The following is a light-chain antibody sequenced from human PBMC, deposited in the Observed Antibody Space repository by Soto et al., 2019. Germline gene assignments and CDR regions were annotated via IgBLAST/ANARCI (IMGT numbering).Light chain of an antibody. CDR3: GSYTSTDTPFV. J-gene: IGLJ1*01. V-gene: IGLV2-14*01. CDR1: STDVGGYNY. Sequence: QSVLAQPSSVPGSPGQSITISCTGTSTDVGGYNYVSWYQHHPGKGPKLIIYEVNNRPSGVSDRFSGSKSGNKASLTISNLEAEDESDYYCGSYTSTDTPFVFGTGTKVTVL. CDR2: EVN.